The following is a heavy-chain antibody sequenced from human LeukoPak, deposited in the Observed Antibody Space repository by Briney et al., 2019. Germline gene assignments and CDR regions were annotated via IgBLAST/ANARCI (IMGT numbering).Heavy chain of an antibody. CDR3: ARVIDYDFWSGYFDY. J-gene: IGHJ4*02. V-gene: IGHV3-11*04. CDR1: GFTFSDYY. CDR2: ISSSGSTI. D-gene: IGHD3-3*01. Sequence: GGSLRLSCAASGFTFSDYYMSWIRQAPGKGLEWVSYISSSGSTIYYADSVKGRFTISRDNAKNSLYLQMTSLRAEDTAVYYCARVIDYDFWSGYFDYWGQGTLVTVSS.